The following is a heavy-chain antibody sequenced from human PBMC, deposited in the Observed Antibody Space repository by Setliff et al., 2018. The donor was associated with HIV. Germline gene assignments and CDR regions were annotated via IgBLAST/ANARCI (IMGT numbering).Heavy chain of an antibody. CDR1: GFTFSTFA. CDR3: ASARIPTGGTSTSFDF. V-gene: IGHV3-30*01. Sequence: PGGSLRLSCVASGFTFSTFAMHWVRQAPGKGLEWVSVTSYDGSRTHYADSVKGRFTISRDNSKNTLYLQLNSLRREDTAVYYCASARIPTGGTSTSFDFWGQGTLVTVSS. D-gene: IGHD1-1*01. CDR2: TSYDGSRT. J-gene: IGHJ4*02.